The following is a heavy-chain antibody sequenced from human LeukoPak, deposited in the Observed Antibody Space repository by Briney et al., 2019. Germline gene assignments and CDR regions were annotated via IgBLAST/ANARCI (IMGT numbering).Heavy chain of an antibody. D-gene: IGHD1-26*01. J-gene: IGHJ4*02. CDR2: INPNTGGA. CDR1: GYTFADYF. Sequence: ASVKVSCKASGYTFADYFIHWARQAPGQGLEWMGRINPNTGGAEYAPKFQGWVTMTRDTSISTAYVEVNRLMSDDTAVYYCATDLMSTSNWEFDYWGQGTLVIVSS. CDR3: ATDLMSTSNWEFDY. V-gene: IGHV1-2*04.